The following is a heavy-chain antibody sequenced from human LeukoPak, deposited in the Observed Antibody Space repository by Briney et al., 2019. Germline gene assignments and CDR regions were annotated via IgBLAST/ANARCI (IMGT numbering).Heavy chain of an antibody. CDR1: GFILSNYR. Sequence: GGSLRLSCAASGFILSNYRMNWVRQAPGKGLEWVSYISSSGNSREYADSVKGRFTISRDNARDSLHLQMNSLRAEDTAVYYCAKDSPGRPPHSWGQGTLVTVSS. V-gene: IGHV3-48*04. CDR2: ISSSGNSR. CDR3: AKDSPGRPPHS. J-gene: IGHJ4*02.